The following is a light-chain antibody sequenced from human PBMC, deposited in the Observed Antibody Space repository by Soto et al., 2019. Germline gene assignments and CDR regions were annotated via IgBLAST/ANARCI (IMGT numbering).Light chain of an antibody. J-gene: IGKJ4*01. CDR3: QQSSNAPLT. V-gene: IGKV1-39*01. CDR2: AAS. CDR1: QGITKY. Sequence: TQMTQSPSSLSASVGDRVTITCRASQGITKYLNWYQQKPGKAPKLLVYAASSLQSGVPSRFSGRGYGTDFTLTISSLQPEDSATYFCQQSSNAPLTFGGGTKVEIK.